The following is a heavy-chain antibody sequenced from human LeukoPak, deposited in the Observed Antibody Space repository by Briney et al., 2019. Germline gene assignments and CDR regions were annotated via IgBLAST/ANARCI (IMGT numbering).Heavy chain of an antibody. CDR1: GGSISSYY. D-gene: IGHD4-23*01. J-gene: IGHJ4*02. CDR3: ARDLYGGNSLAGD. CDR2: IYYSGST. Sequence: SETLSLTCTVSGGSISSYYWNWVRQPPGKGLEWIGYIYYSGSTNYNPSLKSRVTISVDTSKNQFSLKLSSVTAADTAVYYCARDLYGGNSLAGDWGQGTLVTVSS. V-gene: IGHV4-59*12.